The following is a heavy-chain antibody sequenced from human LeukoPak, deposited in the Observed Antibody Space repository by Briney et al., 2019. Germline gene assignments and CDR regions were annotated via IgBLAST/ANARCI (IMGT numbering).Heavy chain of an antibody. CDR1: DFNFNSYT. Sequence: PGGPLSLSCTPSDFNFNSYTIVCVRQAPGRGLEWVSSICSCSSYLYYADALRGRFTTSRNNARNSVYLQMDGLRVEDTAVYYCAKIDDYYKHFDPWGQGTLVTASP. CDR2: ICSCSSYL. J-gene: IGHJ5*02. D-gene: IGHD2-21*02. CDR3: AKIDDYYKHFDP. V-gene: IGHV3-21*04.